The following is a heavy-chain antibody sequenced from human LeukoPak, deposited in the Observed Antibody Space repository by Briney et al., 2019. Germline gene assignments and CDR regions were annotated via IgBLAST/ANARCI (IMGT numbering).Heavy chain of an antibody. CDR2: ISYDGSNK. CDR3: ARDAGMADY. CDR1: GFTFSSYG. J-gene: IGHJ4*02. Sequence: GGSLRLSCAASGFTFSSYGMHWVRQAPGKGLEWVAVISYDGSNKYYADSVKGRFTISRDNSKNTLYLQMNSLRAEDTAVYYCARDAGMADYWGQGTLVTVSS. V-gene: IGHV3-30*03.